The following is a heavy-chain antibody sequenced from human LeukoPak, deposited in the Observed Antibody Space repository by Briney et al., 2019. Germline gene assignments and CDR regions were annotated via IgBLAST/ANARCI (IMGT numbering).Heavy chain of an antibody. CDR1: ACSVSVYF. D-gene: IGHD3-22*01. CDR2: TYYSGST. Sequence: SESLSLASSRAACSVSVYFSGCARQPQKKGLEWIGHTYYSGSTNYNPSLKSRVTIAVDTSKDHFSLRLSSVAVADTAVYYCTRNYDSSGYTTFGYWGRGTLVTVSS. J-gene: IGHJ4*02. CDR3: TRNYDSSGYTTFGY. V-gene: IGHV4-59*02.